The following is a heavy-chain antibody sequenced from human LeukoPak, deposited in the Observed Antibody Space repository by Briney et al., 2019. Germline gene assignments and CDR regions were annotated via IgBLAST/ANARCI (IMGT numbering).Heavy chain of an antibody. CDR2: IIPIFGTA. CDR1: GGTFSSYA. V-gene: IGHV1-69*13. CDR3: ARDDNWKS. D-gene: IGHD1-20*01. J-gene: IGHJ5*02. Sequence: SVKVSCTASGGTFSSYAISWVRQAPGQGLEWMGGIIPIFGTANYAQKFQGRVTIAADESTSTAYMELSSLRSEDTAVYYCARDDNWKSWGQGTLVTVSS.